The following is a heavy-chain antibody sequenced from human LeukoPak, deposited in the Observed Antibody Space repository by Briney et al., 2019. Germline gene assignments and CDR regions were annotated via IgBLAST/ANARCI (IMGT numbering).Heavy chain of an antibody. D-gene: IGHD5-18*01. Sequence: GGSLRLSCAASGFTFDDFALHWVRQVPGKGLEWVSGISWNSGDIGYADSVKGRFTISRDNATNSLYLQMNSLRAEDTALYYCAKLYGYSYGYIDFWGQGILVTVSS. CDR2: ISWNSGDI. CDR1: GFTFDDFA. J-gene: IGHJ4*02. V-gene: IGHV3-9*01. CDR3: AKLYGYSYGYIDF.